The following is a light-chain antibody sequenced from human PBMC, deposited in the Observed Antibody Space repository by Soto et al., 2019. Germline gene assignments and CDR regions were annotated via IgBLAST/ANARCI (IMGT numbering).Light chain of an antibody. CDR1: SIDVGSYNL. J-gene: IGLJ2*01. V-gene: IGLV2-23*02. Sequence: QSALTQPASVSGTPGQSITISCTGTSIDVGSYNLVSWFQQHPGKAPKLLIYEVNKRPPGVSNRFSGSESGHSASLTISGLQADDEADYYCSKARGNTHVVFGGGTKLTVL. CDR2: EVN. CDR3: SKARGNTHVV.